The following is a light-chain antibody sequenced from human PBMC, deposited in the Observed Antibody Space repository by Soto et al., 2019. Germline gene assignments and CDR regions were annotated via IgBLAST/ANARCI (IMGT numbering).Light chain of an antibody. CDR3: QQYGSSPT. Sequence: EIVLTQSPGTLSLSPGERATLSCRASQSVGDTYLAWYQQKPGQAPRLLMYSTSIRATGIPDGFSGSGSGTDFTLTISRLEPEDFAVYYCQQYGSSPTFGQGTKVDI. J-gene: IGKJ1*01. CDR1: QSVGDTY. CDR2: STS. V-gene: IGKV3-20*01.